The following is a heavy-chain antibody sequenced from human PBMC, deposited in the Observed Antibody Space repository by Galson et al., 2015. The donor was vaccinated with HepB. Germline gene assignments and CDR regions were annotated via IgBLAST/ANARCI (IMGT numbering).Heavy chain of an antibody. CDR2: IIPIFGTA. CDR3: ARGDFKGSYYTDY. Sequence: SVKVSCKASGGTFSSYAISWVRQAPGQGLEWMGGIIPIFGTANYAQKFQGRVTITADESTSTAYMELSSLRSEDTAVYYCARGDFKGSYYTDYWGQGTLVTVSS. D-gene: IGHD1-26*01. V-gene: IGHV1-69*13. J-gene: IGHJ4*02. CDR1: GGTFSSYA.